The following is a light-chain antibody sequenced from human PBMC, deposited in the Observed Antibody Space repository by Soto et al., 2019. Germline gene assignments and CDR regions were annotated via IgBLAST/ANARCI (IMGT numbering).Light chain of an antibody. Sequence: EIVMTQSPATLSVSPGERATLSCRASQSVSSNLAWYQQKPSQAPRVLIYGASTRATGIPARFSGSGSGTEFTLTISSLQSEDFAVYYCQQYNNWPMFTFGQGTKLEIK. CDR2: GAS. CDR1: QSVSSN. CDR3: QQYNNWPMFT. J-gene: IGKJ2*01. V-gene: IGKV3-15*01.